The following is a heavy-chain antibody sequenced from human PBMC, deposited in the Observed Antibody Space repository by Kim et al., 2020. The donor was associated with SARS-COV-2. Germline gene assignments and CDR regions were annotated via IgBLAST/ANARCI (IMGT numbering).Heavy chain of an antibody. CDR3: ARDQLGGYSSSSGY. V-gene: IGHV1-18*01. CDR1: GYTFTSYG. CDR2: ISAYNGNT. J-gene: IGHJ4*02. D-gene: IGHD6-6*01. Sequence: ASVKVSCKASGYTFTSYGISWVRQAPGQGLEWMGWISAYNGNTNYAQKLQGRVTMTTDTSTSTAYMELRSLRSDDTAVYYCARDQLGGYSSSSGYWGQGTLVTVSS.